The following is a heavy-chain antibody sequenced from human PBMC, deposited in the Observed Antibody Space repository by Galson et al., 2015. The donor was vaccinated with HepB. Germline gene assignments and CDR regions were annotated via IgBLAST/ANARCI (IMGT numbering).Heavy chain of an antibody. Sequence: SLRLSCAASGFTFGDHAMSWFRQAPGKGLEWVGFIRGKAHGGTTDYAASVKGRFTISRDDSKSIAYLHMNSLKTEDTAVYYCSRPLSTTSYYCYGVDVWGQGTTVTVSS. CDR3: SRPLSTTSYYCYGVDV. CDR1: GFTFGDHA. J-gene: IGHJ6*02. D-gene: IGHD1-1*01. CDR2: IRGKAHGGTT. V-gene: IGHV3-49*03.